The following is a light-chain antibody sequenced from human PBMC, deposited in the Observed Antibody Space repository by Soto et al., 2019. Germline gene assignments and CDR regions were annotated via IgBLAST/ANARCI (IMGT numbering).Light chain of an antibody. CDR3: QHRMNWPIT. V-gene: IGKV3-11*01. CDR1: QTVSSY. CDR2: DAS. J-gene: IGKJ5*01. Sequence: EIVLTQSPATLSLSPGERATLSCRASQTVSSYLLWYQQKPGQAPRLLIYDASNRATGIPARFSGSGSETDFTLTISSLEPEDFAVYYCQHRMNWPITFGQGTRREIK.